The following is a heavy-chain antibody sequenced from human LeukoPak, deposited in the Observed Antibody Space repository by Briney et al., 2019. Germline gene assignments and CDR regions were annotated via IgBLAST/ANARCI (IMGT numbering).Heavy chain of an antibody. V-gene: IGHV3-48*01. CDR2: ISSSGSKI. Sequence: GGSLRLSCAASGFNFNGYCMNWVRQAPGKGLEWVSYISSSGSKIYYADSVKGRFTISRDNAKNSVYLQMNSLGAEDTAVYYCARSDLVAARVFENWGQGTLVAVSS. D-gene: IGHD5-12*01. CDR1: GFNFNGYC. J-gene: IGHJ4*02. CDR3: ARSDLVAARVFEN.